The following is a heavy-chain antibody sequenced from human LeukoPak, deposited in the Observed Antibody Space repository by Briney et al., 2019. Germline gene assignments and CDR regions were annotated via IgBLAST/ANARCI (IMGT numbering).Heavy chain of an antibody. CDR1: GGSVSSYY. V-gene: IGHV4-59*08. D-gene: IGHD6-19*01. J-gene: IGHJ5*02. CDR3: ARRIVVAGTRGWFDP. Sequence: SETLSLTCTVSGGSVSSYYWSWIRQPPGKGLEWIGYIYYSGSTNYNPSLRSRVTISEDTSKNQFSLKLNSVTAADTAVYYCARRIVVAGTRGWFDPWGQGTLVTVSS. CDR2: IYYSGST.